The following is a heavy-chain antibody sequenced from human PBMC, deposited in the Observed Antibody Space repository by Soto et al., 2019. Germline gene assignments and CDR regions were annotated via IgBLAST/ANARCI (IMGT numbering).Heavy chain of an antibody. CDR2: ISYDGSNK. J-gene: IGHJ4*02. V-gene: IGHV3-30*18. D-gene: IGHD4-17*01. CDR1: GFTFSSYG. Sequence: GGSLRLSCAASGFTFSSYGMHWVRQAPGKGLEWVAVISYDGSNKYYADSVKGRFTISRDNSKNTLYLQMNSLRAEDTAVYYCGKDAIPSDYGDKFDYWGQGTLVTVSS. CDR3: GKDAIPSDYGDKFDY.